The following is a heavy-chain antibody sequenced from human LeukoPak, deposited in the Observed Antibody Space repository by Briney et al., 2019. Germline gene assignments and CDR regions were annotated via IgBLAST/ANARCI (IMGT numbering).Heavy chain of an antibody. D-gene: IGHD5-18*01. CDR1: GFTFSSYG. J-gene: IGHJ4*02. CDR3: AKDRGSWITANGY. Sequence: GGSLRLSCAASGFTFSSYGMSWVRQAPGKGLEWVSAISGSGGSTYYADSVKGRFTISRDNSKSTLYLQMNSLRAEDTAVYYCAKDRGSWITANGYWGQGTLVTVSS. V-gene: IGHV3-23*01. CDR2: ISGSGGST.